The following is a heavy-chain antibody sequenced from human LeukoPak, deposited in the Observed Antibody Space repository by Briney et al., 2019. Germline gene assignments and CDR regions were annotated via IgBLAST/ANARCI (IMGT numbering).Heavy chain of an antibody. CDR1: GYTFTTYD. J-gene: IGHJ6*03. Sequence: ASVKVSCKASGYTFTTYDINWVRQAPGQGLEWMGWMNPNNDNIGYAQKFQGRVTMTRDMSTSTVYMELSSLRSEDTAVYYCASGPIAAASGGYYMDVWGKGTTVTVSS. CDR2: MNPNNDNI. V-gene: IGHV1-8*01. CDR3: ASGPIAAASGGYYMDV. D-gene: IGHD6-13*01.